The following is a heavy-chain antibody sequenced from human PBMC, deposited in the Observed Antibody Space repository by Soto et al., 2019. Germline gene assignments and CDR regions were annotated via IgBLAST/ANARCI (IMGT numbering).Heavy chain of an antibody. CDR1: GYTFADFY. CDR2: MNPNTGGA. D-gene: IGHD3-3*01. V-gene: IGHV1-2*02. Sequence: QVQLVQSGAELKKPGASVRVSCKTSGYTFADFYIHWVRQAPGQGFEWMGWMNPNTGGAVYAQKFLGRVAMTRDTAISTAYLELGRLSSNDTAVYFCATSTYDAFWSGSFWGQGTLVTVSS. CDR3: ATSTYDAFWSGSF. J-gene: IGHJ4*02.